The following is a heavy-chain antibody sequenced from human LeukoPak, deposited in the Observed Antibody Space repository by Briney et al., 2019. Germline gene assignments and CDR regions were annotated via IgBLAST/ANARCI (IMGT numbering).Heavy chain of an antibody. CDR1: GGSISSSSYY. J-gene: IGHJ5*02. V-gene: IGHV4-39*01. Sequence: TSSETLSLTCTVSGGSISSSSYYWGWIRQPPGKGLEWIRSIYYSGSTYYNPSLKSRVTISVDTSKNQFSLKLSSVTAADTAVYYCARTSLAVAGNNWFDPWGQGTLVTVSS. D-gene: IGHD6-19*01. CDR2: IYYSGST. CDR3: ARTSLAVAGNNWFDP.